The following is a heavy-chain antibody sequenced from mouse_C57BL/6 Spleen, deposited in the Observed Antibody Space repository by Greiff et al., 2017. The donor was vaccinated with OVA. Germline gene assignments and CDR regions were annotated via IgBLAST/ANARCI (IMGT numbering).Heavy chain of an antibody. Sequence: QVQLQQSGAELVRPGSSVKLSCKASGYTFTSYWMDWVKQRPGQGLEWIGNIYPSDSETHYNQKFKDKATLTVDKSSSTAYMQLSSLTSEDSAVYYCARNGLDYGSREGYFDVWGTGTTVTVSS. CDR1: GYTFTSYW. V-gene: IGHV1-61*01. D-gene: IGHD1-1*01. CDR2: IYPSDSET. CDR3: ARNGLDYGSREGYFDV. J-gene: IGHJ1*03.